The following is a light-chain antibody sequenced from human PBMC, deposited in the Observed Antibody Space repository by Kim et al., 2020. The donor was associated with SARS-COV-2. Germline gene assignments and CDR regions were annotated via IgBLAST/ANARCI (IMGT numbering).Light chain of an antibody. J-gene: IGKJ5*01. V-gene: IGKV3-15*01. CDR3: QQYNSWPLT. Sequence: ETVMTQSPATLSVSPGERATLSCRASQSIASSLAWYQQKPGQAPRLLIYGESTRATGISARFSGSGSGTEFTLTLSSLQSEDFAVYYCQQYNSWPLTFGQGTRLEIK. CDR1: QSIASS. CDR2: GES.